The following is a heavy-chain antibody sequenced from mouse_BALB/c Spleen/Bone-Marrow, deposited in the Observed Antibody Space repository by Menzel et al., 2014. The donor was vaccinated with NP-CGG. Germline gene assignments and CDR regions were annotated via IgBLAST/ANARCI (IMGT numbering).Heavy chain of an antibody. CDR2: IDPSTSET. CDR3: ARRTLAMDY. J-gene: IGHJ4*01. CDR1: DYTFTTYW. V-gene: IGHV1-59*01. Sequence: VQLQQSGPDLVRPGSSVKMSCKASDYTFTTYWMHWVKQRPGQGLEWIGVIDPSTSETRLNQKFKDKATLIVDKSSNTAYMQLSSLTSEDSAVYYCARRTLAMDYWGQGTSVTVSS.